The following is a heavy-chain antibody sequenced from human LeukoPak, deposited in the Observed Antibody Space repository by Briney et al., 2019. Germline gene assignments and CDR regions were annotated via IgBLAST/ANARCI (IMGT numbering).Heavy chain of an antibody. CDR3: ARGVVPAANALDY. CDR2: ISSSSSYI. CDR1: GFTFSSYS. Sequence: GGSLRLSCAASGFTFSSYSMNWVRQAPGKGLEWVSSISSSSSYIYYADSVKGRFTISRDNAKNSLYLQMNSLRAEDTAVYYCARGVVPAANALDYWGQGTLVTASS. V-gene: IGHV3-21*01. D-gene: IGHD2-2*01. J-gene: IGHJ4*02.